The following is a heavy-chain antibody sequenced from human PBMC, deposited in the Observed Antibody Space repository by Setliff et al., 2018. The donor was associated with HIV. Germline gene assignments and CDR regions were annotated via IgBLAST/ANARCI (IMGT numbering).Heavy chain of an antibody. Sequence: SETLSLTCLVSGVSTSSANHYWTWVRQSPEKGLEWIGFVYYNGNSYYNPSLNSRVSISLYTSQNQFSLHLLSVTDADAAIYYCATGYYYGSGKYSAFDFWGLGTLVTVSS. CDR1: GVSTSSANHY. CDR2: VYYNGNS. J-gene: IGHJ4*02. V-gene: IGHV4-31*03. D-gene: IGHD3-10*01. CDR3: ATGYYYGSGKYSAFDF.